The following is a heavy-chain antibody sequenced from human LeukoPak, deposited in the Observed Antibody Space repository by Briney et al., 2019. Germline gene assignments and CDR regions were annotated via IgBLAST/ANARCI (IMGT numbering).Heavy chain of an antibody. CDR2: IVVGSGKT. CDR3: AAVSDYDFWSVVRY. V-gene: IGHV1-58*02. Sequence: SVTVSCKASGCTFTSSAMQWVRQARGQGSEWIGWIVVGSGKTKYAQTLEERVTTTTDMSTSTAYLQLSSLRSEDTAMYYCAAVSDYDFWSVVRYWGQGTLVTVSS. D-gene: IGHD3-3*01. CDR1: GCTFTSSA. J-gene: IGHJ4*02.